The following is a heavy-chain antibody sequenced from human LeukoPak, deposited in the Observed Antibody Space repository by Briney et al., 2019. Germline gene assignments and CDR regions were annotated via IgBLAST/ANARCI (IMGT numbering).Heavy chain of an antibody. CDR2: INHSGST. J-gene: IGHJ4*02. V-gene: IGHV4-34*01. CDR1: GGSFSGYY. D-gene: IGHD3-10*01. Sequence: PSETLSLTCAVYGGSFSGYYWSWIRQPPGKGLEWIGEINHSGSTNYNPSLKSRVTISVDTSKNQFSLKLSSVTAVDTAVYCCARGGASFGELLYDYWGQGTLVTVSS. CDR3: ARGGASFGELLYDY.